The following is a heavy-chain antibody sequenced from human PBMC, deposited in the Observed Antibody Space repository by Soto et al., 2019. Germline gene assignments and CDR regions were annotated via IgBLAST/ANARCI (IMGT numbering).Heavy chain of an antibody. CDR1: GYTFTSYD. CDR2: MNPNSGNT. J-gene: IGHJ4*02. D-gene: IGHD3-10*01. CDR3: ARGATMVRGAPAGY. Sequence: ASVKVSCKASGYTFTSYDINWVRQATGQGLEWMGWMNPNSGNTGYAQKFQGRVTMTRNTSISTAYMELSSLRSEDTAVYYCARGATMVRGAPAGYWGQGTLVTVSS. V-gene: IGHV1-8*01.